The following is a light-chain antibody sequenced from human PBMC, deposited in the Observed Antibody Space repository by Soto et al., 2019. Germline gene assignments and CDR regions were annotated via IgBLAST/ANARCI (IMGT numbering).Light chain of an antibody. CDR2: AAS. V-gene: IGKV1-12*01. CDR1: QGIGTW. J-gene: IGKJ4*02. CDR3: QQAGSFPLT. Sequence: DVQMTQSPSSVSASVGDRVTISCRASQGIGTWLAWYQQKPGNAPKLLINAASTLQSGGPSRFGGSGSGREFTLTSSTRQPEDLATYYCQQAGSFPLTFGGGTKVELK.